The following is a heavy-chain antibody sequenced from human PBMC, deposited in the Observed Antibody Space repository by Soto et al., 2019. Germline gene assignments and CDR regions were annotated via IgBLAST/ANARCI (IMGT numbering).Heavy chain of an antibody. V-gene: IGHV3-74*01. CDR2: INSDGSST. D-gene: IGHD4-17*01. CDR1: GFTFSSYW. Sequence: GGSLRLSCAASGFTFSSYWMHWVRQAPGKGLVWVSRINSDGSSTSYADSVKGRFTISRDNAKNTLYLQMNSLRAEDTAVYYCARDITVTTGDERFDPWGQGTLVTVSS. CDR3: ARDITVTTGDERFDP. J-gene: IGHJ5*02.